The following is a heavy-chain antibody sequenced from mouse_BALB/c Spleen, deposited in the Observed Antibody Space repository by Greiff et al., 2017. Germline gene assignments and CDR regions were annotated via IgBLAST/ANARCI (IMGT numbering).Heavy chain of an antibody. D-gene: IGHD1-1*01. CDR3: ARDSITTVVEDWYFDV. Sequence: EVKLQESGPELVKPGASVKISCKASGYSFTGYFMNWVMQSHGKSLEWIGRINPYNGDTFYNQKFKGKATLTVDKSSSTAHMELRSLASEDSAVYYCARDSITTVVEDWYFDVWGAGTTVTVSS. CDR2: INPYNGDT. CDR1: GYSFTGYF. V-gene: IGHV1-20*02. J-gene: IGHJ1*01.